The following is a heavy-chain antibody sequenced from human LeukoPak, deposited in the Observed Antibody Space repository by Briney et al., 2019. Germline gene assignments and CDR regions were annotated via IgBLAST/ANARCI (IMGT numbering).Heavy chain of an antibody. CDR2: ITSSGGGT. Sequence: GGSLRLSCAASGFTFRSYDMSWVRQAPGKGLEWVSDITSSGGGTYYADSVEGRVTLSRDNSKNTLYLQMNSLRAEDTAVYYRAKGWRSGYEVYYFDYWGQGTLVTVSS. V-gene: IGHV3-23*01. J-gene: IGHJ4*02. CDR1: GFTFRSYD. D-gene: IGHD5-12*01. CDR3: AKGWRSGYEVYYFDY.